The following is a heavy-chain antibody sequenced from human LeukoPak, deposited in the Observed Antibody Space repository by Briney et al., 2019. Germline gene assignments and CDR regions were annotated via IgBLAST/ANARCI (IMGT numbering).Heavy chain of an antibody. CDR2: IYSGGST. CDR1: GFTVSSNY. V-gene: IGHV3-66*01. CDR3: ARDENYYGSGPFSYGMDV. J-gene: IGHJ6*02. D-gene: IGHD3-10*01. Sequence: GGSLRLSCAASGFTVSSNYMSWVRQAPGKGLEWVSVIYSGGSTYYADSVKGRFTISRDNSKNTLYLQMNSLRAEDTAVYYCARDENYYGSGPFSYGMDVWGQGTTVTVSS.